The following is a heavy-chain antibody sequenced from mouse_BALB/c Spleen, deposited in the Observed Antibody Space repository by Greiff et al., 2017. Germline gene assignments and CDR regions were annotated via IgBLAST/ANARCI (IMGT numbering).Heavy chain of an antibody. CDR2: IYPGDGDT. V-gene: IGHV1-82*01. CDR3: ARRGDGYAWFAY. CDR1: GYAFSSSW. Sequence: QVQLQQSGPELVKPGASVKISCKASGYAFSSSWMNWVKQRPGQGLEWIGRIYPGDGDTNYNGKFKGKATLTADKSSSTAYMQLSSLTSVDSAVYFCARRGDGYAWFAYWGQGTLVTVSA. J-gene: IGHJ3*01. D-gene: IGHD1-2*01.